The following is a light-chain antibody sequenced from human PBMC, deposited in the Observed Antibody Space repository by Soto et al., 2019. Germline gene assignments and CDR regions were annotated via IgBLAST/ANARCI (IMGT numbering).Light chain of an antibody. J-gene: IGLJ1*01. CDR3: QSYDSRLSGYV. CDR2: GNS. Sequence: QSALTQPPSVSGAPGQRVTISCTGSSSNIGAGYDVHWYQQLPGTAPKLLIYGNSNRPSGVPDRFSGSKSGTSASLAITGLQAEDEAEYYCQSYDSRLSGYVFGTGTKVTVL. V-gene: IGLV1-40*01. CDR1: SSNIGAGYD.